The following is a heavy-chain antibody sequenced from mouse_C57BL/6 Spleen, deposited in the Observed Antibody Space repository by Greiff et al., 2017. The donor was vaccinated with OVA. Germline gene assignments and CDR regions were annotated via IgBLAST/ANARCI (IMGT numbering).Heavy chain of an antibody. Sequence: VMLVESGAELVKPGASVKLSCKASGYTFTEYTIHWVKQRSGQGLAWIGWFYPGSGSIKYNEKFKDKATLTADKSSSTVYMELSRLTSEDSAVYFCARHEGAYDFFAYWGQGTLVTVSA. D-gene: IGHD2-4*01. CDR2: FYPGSGSI. CDR3: ARHEGAYDFFAY. J-gene: IGHJ3*01. CDR1: GYTFTEYT. V-gene: IGHV1-62-2*01.